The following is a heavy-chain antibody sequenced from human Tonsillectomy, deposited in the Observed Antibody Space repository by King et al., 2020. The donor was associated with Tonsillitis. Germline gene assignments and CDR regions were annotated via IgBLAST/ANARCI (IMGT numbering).Heavy chain of an antibody. CDR3: VKGTRGGYDWLDY. CDR2: INWNSGNI. V-gene: IGHV3-9*01. D-gene: IGHD5-12*01. CDR1: GLTFDDYA. J-gene: IGHJ4*02. Sequence: VQLVESGGGLVQPGRSLRLSCAASGLTFDDYAMQWVRPAPGKGREWVASINWNSGNIGYADSGKGRFTNPRDNAKNSLYLQMNSLGAEDTALYYCVKGTRGGYDWLDYWGQGTLVTVSS.